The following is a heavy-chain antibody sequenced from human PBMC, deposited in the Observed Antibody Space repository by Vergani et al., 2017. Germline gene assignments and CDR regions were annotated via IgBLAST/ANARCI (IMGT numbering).Heavy chain of an antibody. V-gene: IGHV5-51*01. Sequence: EVQLVQSGAEVKKPGESLKISCKGSGYTFTTYWIGWVRQMPGKGLQWMGIIYPGESNTRYSPSFQGQVTISADKSISTTYLQWSSLKATDTALYYWARHRCATRSGGKNNWFDPWWREALVTVSS. D-gene: IGHD1-14*01. CDR1: GYTFTTYW. CDR2: IYPGESNT. CDR3: ARHRCATRSGGKNNWFDP. J-gene: IGHJ5*02.